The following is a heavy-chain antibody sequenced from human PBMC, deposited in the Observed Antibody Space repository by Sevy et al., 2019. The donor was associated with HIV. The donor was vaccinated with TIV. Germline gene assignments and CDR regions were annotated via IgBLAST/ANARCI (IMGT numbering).Heavy chain of an antibody. CDR1: GGSISSGGYY. D-gene: IGHD3-16*02. V-gene: IGHV4-31*03. CDR3: ARGTWDYGDVWGSYRYDY. Sequence: SETLSLTCTVSGGSISSGGYYWSWIRQHPGKGLEWIGYIYYSGSTYYNPSLKSRVTISVDTSKNHFSLRLSSVTAADTAVYYCARGTWDYGDVWGSYRYDYWGQGTLVTVSS. CDR2: IYYSGST. J-gene: IGHJ4*02.